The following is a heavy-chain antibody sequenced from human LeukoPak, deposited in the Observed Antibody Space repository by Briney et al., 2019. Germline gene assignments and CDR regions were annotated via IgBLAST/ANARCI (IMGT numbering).Heavy chain of an antibody. CDR1: GYSFTSKG. CDR2: VSGYNGNT. Sequence: ASVKVSCKASGYSFTSKGITWVGQAPGPALEGMGWVSGYNGNTNYAQKLQGRVTMTTDRSTSTAYMELRSLTSDDTAVYYCARGALAQPFYYYMDVWGKGTTVTVSS. V-gene: IGHV1-18*01. J-gene: IGHJ6*03. CDR3: ARGALAQPFYYYMDV. D-gene: IGHD3-3*02.